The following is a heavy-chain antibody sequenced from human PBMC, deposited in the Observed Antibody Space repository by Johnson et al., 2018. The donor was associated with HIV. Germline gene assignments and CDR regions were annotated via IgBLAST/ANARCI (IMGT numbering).Heavy chain of an antibody. CDR2: ITWNGCST. CDR3: ARDNGEDAFDI. CDR1: GFTFDDYG. D-gene: IGHD4-17*01. Sequence: VQLVESGGGVVRPGGSLRLSCAASGFTFDDYGMSWVRQAPGKGLEWVSGITWNGCSTGYADSVKGRFTISRENAKNSLYLQMNSLSAGDTAVYYCARDNGEDAFDIWGQGTMVTVSS. J-gene: IGHJ3*02. V-gene: IGHV3-20*04.